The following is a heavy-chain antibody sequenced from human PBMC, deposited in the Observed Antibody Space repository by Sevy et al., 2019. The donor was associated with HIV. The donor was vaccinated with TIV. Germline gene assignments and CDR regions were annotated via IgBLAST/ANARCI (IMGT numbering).Heavy chain of an antibody. CDR3: ARDQLNIAAAGTPGPYYYYGMDV. J-gene: IGHJ6*02. V-gene: IGHV3-74*01. CDR2: INSDGSST. CDR1: GFTFSSYW. Sequence: GGSLRLSCAASGFTFSSYWMHWVRQAPGKGLVWVSRINSDGSSTSYADSMKGRFTISRDNAKNTLYLQMNSLRAEDTAVYYCARDQLNIAAAGTPGPYYYYGMDVWGQGTTVTVSS. D-gene: IGHD6-13*01.